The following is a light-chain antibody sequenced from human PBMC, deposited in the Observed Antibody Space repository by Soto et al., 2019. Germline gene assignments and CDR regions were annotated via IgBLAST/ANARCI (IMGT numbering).Light chain of an antibody. J-gene: IGLJ1*01. Sequence: QSALTQPASVSGSPGQSITISCTGTSSDVGGYNYVSWYQQHPGKATKLMIYEVSNRPSGVSNRFSGSKSGNTASLTISGLQAEDEADYYCSSYTSSSTQVFATGTKLTVL. CDR3: SSYTSSSTQV. CDR2: EVS. V-gene: IGLV2-14*01. CDR1: SSDVGGYNY.